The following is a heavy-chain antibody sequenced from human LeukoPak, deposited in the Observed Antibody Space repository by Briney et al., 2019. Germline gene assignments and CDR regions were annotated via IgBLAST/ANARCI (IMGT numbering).Heavy chain of an antibody. J-gene: IGHJ4*02. CDR1: GGTFSSYA. D-gene: IGHD3-22*01. CDR3: ARDPDYYDSSGNN. CDR2: IIPIFGTA. V-gene: IGHV1-69*13. Sequence: SVKVSCKASGGTFSSYAISWVQQAPGQGLEWMGGIIPIFGTANYAQKFQGRVTITADESTSTAYMELSSLRSEDTAVYYCARDPDYYDSSGNNWGQGTLVTVSS.